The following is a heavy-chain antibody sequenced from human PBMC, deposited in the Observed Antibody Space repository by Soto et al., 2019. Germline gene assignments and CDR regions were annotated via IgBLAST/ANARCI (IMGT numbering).Heavy chain of an antibody. CDR2: IYYSGSP. J-gene: IGHJ4*02. CDR1: GGSISSSSYY. V-gene: IGHV4-39*01. CDR3: AERIYSGYHDWRFDY. Sequence: PSETMSLTCSLSGGSISSSSYYWGWIRQHTGKGLEWIGSIYYSGSPYYTTSLKSRVTISVDTSKNQFSLNLSSVTAADTAVYYCAERIYSGYHDWRFDYWGQGALVTVSS. D-gene: IGHD5-12*01.